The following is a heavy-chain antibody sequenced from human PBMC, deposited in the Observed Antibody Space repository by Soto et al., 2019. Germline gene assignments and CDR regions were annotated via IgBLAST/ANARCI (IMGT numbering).Heavy chain of an antibody. J-gene: IGHJ5*02. CDR1: GFTFSSYS. CDR3: ARSGGTYYDFWSGYSDNWFDP. Sequence: EVQLVESGGGLVQPGGSLRLSCAASGFTFSSYSMNWVRQAPGKGLEWVSYISSSSSTIYYADSVKGRFTISRDNAKNSLYLQINSLRAEDTAVYYCARSGGTYYDFWSGYSDNWFDPWGQGTLVTVSS. D-gene: IGHD3-3*01. V-gene: IGHV3-48*01. CDR2: ISSSSSTI.